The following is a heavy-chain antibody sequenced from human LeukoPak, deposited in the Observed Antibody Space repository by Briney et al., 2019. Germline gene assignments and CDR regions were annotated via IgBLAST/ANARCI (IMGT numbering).Heavy chain of an antibody. Sequence: PGGSLRLSCAASGFTFSSYGMHWVRQAPGKGLEWVAFIRYDGSNKYYADSVKGRFTISRDNSKNSLYLQMNSLRTEDTALYYCAKDIFLEWSYPPSMDVWGKGTTVTVSS. D-gene: IGHD3-3*01. CDR3: AKDIFLEWSYPPSMDV. V-gene: IGHV3-30*02. J-gene: IGHJ6*03. CDR1: GFTFSSYG. CDR2: IRYDGSNK.